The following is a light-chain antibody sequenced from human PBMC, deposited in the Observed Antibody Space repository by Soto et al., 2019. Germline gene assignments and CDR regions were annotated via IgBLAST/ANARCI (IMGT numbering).Light chain of an antibody. CDR1: QTISSW. V-gene: IGKV1-5*03. CDR2: KAS. Sequence: DIQMTQSPSTLSASVGDRVNITCRASQTISSWLAWYQQKPGKAPKLLIYKASTLKSGVPSRFSGSGSGTEFTLTISSLQPDDFATYYCQHYNSYSEAFSQGTKVDIK. J-gene: IGKJ1*01. CDR3: QHYNSYSEA.